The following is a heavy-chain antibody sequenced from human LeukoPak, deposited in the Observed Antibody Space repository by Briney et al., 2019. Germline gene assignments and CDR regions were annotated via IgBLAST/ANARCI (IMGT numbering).Heavy chain of an antibody. Sequence: GGSLRLSCAASGFTFSSYAMSWVRQAPGKGLEWVSAISGSGGSTYYADSVKGRFTISRDNAKDSLYLQMNSLRDEDTAVFYCASGSGHWGQGTLVTVSS. J-gene: IGHJ4*02. CDR3: ASGSGH. D-gene: IGHD5-12*01. CDR2: ISGSGGST. CDR1: GFTFSSYA. V-gene: IGHV3-23*01.